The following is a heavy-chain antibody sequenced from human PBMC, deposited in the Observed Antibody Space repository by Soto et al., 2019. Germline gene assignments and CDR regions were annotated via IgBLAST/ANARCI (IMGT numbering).Heavy chain of an antibody. CDR2: ITGDGSSA. Sequence: EVQLVESGGGLVQPGGSLRLSCAASGFTFSSHWMHWVRQAPGKGLVWVSRITGDGSSASYADSVKGRFTISRDNAKNTLYLEMSSLGADDTAVYYCARDHGYTFDLWGQGTPVTVSS. J-gene: IGHJ4*02. D-gene: IGHD5-12*01. V-gene: IGHV3-74*01. CDR1: GFTFSSHW. CDR3: ARDHGYTFDL.